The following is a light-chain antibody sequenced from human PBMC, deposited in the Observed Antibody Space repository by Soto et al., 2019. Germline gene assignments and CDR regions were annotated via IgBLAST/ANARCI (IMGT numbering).Light chain of an antibody. CDR3: CSYAGTTTFVV. CDR2: EVS. V-gene: IGLV2-23*02. Sequence: QSALTQPASVSGSPGQSITISCTGTSSDVGRYNLVSWYQQRPGKAPKLMIYEVSYRPSGVSNRFSGSKSGNTASLTISGLQTDDEADYYCCSYAGTTTFVVFGGGPKLTVL. CDR1: SSDVGRYNL. J-gene: IGLJ2*01.